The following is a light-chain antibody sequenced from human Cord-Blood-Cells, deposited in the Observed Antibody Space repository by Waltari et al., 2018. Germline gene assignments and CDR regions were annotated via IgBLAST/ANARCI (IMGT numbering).Light chain of an antibody. CDR3: QQSYSTPWT. CDR1: QSICSY. V-gene: IGKV1-39*01. J-gene: IGKJ1*01. Sequence: DIQMTQSTSSLSASLGDSVTITCRASQSICSYLNWYQQKPGKAPKLLIYAASSLQSGVPSRFSGSGSGTDFTLTISSLQPEDFATYYCQQSYSTPWTFGQGTKVEIK. CDR2: AAS.